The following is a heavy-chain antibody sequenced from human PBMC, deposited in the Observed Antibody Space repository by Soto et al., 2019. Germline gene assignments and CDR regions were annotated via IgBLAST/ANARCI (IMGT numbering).Heavy chain of an antibody. D-gene: IGHD3-22*01. CDR3: ARVGDLFYDTSGYYRAVFDS. CDR2: INAGNGNT. CDR1: GYTFTSYA. V-gene: IGHV1-3*01. J-gene: IGHJ4*02. Sequence: GASVKVSCKASGYTFTSYAMHWVRQAPGQRLEWMGWINAGNGNTKYSQKFQGRVTITRDTSASTAYMELSSLRSEDTAVYFCARVGDLFYDTSGYYRAVFDSWGQGIMVTVSS.